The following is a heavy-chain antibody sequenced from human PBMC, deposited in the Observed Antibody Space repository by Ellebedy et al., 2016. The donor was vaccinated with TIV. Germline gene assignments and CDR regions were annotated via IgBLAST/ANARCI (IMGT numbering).Heavy chain of an antibody. D-gene: IGHD3-10*01. CDR1: GGSFSGYY. Sequence: SETLSLXXAVYGGSFSGYYWSWIRQPPGKGLEWIGSIYYSGSTYYNPSLKSRVTISVDTSKNQFSLKLSSVTAADTAVYYCARFDGSGSYYGGNDAFDIWGQGTMVTVSS. CDR3: ARFDGSGSYYGGNDAFDI. J-gene: IGHJ3*02. CDR2: IYYSGST. V-gene: IGHV4-34*01.